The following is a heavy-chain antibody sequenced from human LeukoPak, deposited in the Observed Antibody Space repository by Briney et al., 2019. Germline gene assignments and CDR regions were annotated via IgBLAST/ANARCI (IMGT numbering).Heavy chain of an antibody. V-gene: IGHV4-34*01. J-gene: IGHJ4*02. CDR1: GGSFSGYY. CDR3: ARGPYTTVVTPYYFDY. CDR2: INHSGST. D-gene: IGHD4-23*01. Sequence: SETLSLTCAVYGGSFSGYYWSWIRQPPGKGLEWIGEINHSGSTNYNPSLKSRATISVDTSKNQFSLKLSSVTAADTAVYYCARGPYTTVVTPYYFDYWGQGTLVTVSS.